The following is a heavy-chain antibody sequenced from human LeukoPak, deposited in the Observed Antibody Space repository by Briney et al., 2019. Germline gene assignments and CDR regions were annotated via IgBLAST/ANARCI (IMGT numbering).Heavy chain of an antibody. CDR2: IRGSGGST. D-gene: IGHD3-10*01. J-gene: IGHJ6*03. CDR3: AKGSDYYYYYMDV. Sequence: GGSLRLSCAASGFTVSSNYMSWVRQAPGKGLEWVSGIRGSGGSTYYADSVKGRFTISRDNSKNTLYLQMNSLRAEDTAVYYCAKGSDYYYYYMDVWGKGTTVTVSS. V-gene: IGHV3-23*01. CDR1: GFTVSSNY.